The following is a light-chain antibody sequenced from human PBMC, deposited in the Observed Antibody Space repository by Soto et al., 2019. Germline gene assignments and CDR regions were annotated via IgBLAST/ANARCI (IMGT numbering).Light chain of an antibody. V-gene: IGKV3-15*01. Sequence: EIVMTQSPATLSVSPGERATLSCRASQSVRSKLAWYQQNPGQAPRVLVYGASTRATGVPARFSGSGSGTEFTLTISSLQSEDFAVYYCQHYNDWPPTWTFGQGTRVEIK. CDR2: GAS. CDR3: QHYNDWPPTWT. J-gene: IGKJ1*01. CDR1: QSVRSK.